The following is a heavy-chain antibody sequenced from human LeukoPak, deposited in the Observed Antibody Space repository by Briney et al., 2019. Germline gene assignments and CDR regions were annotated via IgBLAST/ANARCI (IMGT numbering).Heavy chain of an antibody. V-gene: IGHV3-21*01. J-gene: IGHJ6*03. CDR2: ISSSSSYI. CDR3: ARWVREQWLSPGYYYYYMDV. Sequence: PGGSLRLSCAASGFTFSSYSMNWVRQAPGKGLQWVSSISSSSSYIYYADSVKGRFTISRDNAKNSLYLQMNSLRAEDTAVYYCARWVREQWLSPGYYYYYMDVWGKGTTVTVSS. CDR1: GFTFSSYS. D-gene: IGHD3-22*01.